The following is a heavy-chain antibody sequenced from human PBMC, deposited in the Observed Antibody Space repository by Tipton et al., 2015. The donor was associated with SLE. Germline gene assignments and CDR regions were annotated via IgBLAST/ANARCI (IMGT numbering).Heavy chain of an antibody. D-gene: IGHD6-13*01. J-gene: IGHJ4*02. CDR3: ARREGLAAAVDY. V-gene: IGHV4-59*08. CDR1: GGSISSYY. CDR2: IYYRGAT. Sequence: GLVKPSETLFLTCTVSGGSISSYYWSWIRQPPGKGLEWLGYIYYRGATNYNPSLRSRVTMSLDTSKNQFSLKLNSVTAADTAVYYCARREGLAAAVDYWGQGTLVTVSS.